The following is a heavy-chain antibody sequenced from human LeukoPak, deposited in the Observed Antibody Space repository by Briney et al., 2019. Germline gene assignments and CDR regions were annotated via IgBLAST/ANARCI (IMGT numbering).Heavy chain of an antibody. J-gene: IGHJ4*02. CDR2: IYTSGST. V-gene: IGHV4-4*07. Sequence: SETLSLTCTVSAGSISSYYWSWIRQPAGKGLEWIGRIYTSGSTNYNPSLKSRVSMSVGTSKNQFSLKLSSVTAADTAVYYCARDGYNQFDYWGQGTLVTVSS. D-gene: IGHD5-24*01. CDR3: ARDGYNQFDY. CDR1: AGSISSYY.